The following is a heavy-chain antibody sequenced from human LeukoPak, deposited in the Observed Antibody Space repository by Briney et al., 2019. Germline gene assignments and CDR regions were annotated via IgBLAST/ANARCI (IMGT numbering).Heavy chain of an antibody. CDR2: INHSGST. D-gene: IGHD2-2*01. CDR3: ARSSRRTSWYNY. J-gene: IGHJ4*02. V-gene: IGHV4-34*01. CDR1: GGSFSGYY. Sequence: SETLSLTCAVYGGSFSGYYWSWIRQPPGKGLEWIGEINHSGSTNYNPSLKSRVTISVDTSKNQFSLKLSSVTAADTAVYYCARSSRRTSWYNYWGQGTLVTVSS.